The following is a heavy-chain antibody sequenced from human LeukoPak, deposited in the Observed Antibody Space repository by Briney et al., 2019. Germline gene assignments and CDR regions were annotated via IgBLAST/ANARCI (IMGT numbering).Heavy chain of an antibody. D-gene: IGHD5-24*01. V-gene: IGHV3-23*01. J-gene: IGHJ4*02. CDR2: TSGSGGST. Sequence: PGGSLRLSCAASGFTFSSYAMSWVRQAPGKGLEWVSATSGSGGSTYYAASRKGRFIISRENSKNTLYLQMNRLRAEDTAVYYCAKDRQWAYNYYFDYWGQGTLVTVSS. CDR3: AKDRQWAYNYYFDY. CDR1: GFTFSSYA.